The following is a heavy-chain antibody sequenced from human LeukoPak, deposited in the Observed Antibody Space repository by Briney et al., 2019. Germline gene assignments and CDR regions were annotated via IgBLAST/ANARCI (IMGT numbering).Heavy chain of an antibody. V-gene: IGHV3-23*01. J-gene: IGHJ3*02. CDR2: VSGSGGST. Sequence: GGSLRLSCAASGFTFSSYAMSWVRQAPGKGLEWVSAVSGSGGSTHYADSVKGRFTISRDNSKNTLYLQMNSLRAEDTAVYYCAKDLRRYYYDSSGPDAFDIWGQGTMVTVSS. CDR1: GFTFSSYA. D-gene: IGHD3-22*01. CDR3: AKDLRRYYYDSSGPDAFDI.